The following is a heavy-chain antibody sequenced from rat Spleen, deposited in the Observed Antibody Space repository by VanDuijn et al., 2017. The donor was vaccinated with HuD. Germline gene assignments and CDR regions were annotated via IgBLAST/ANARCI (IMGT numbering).Heavy chain of an antibody. CDR3: ARWIPWRNSPSFVMDT. CDR1: GFTFSNYW. Sequence: EVQLAETGGGLVQPGRSLKLSCVASGFTFSNYWMYWIRQAPTKGLEWVASISAGGCNTYYRDSVKGRFTVSRANAESTLYLQMDSLRSEDTATYYCARWIPWRNSPSFVMDTWGQGASVTVSS. CDR2: ISAGGCNT. V-gene: IGHV5-25*01. D-gene: IGHD2-2*01. J-gene: IGHJ4*01.